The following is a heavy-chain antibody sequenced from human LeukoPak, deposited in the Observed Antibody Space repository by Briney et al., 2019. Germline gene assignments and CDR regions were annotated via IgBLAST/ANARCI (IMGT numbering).Heavy chain of an antibody. J-gene: IGHJ4*02. D-gene: IGHD5-24*01. Sequence: ASVKVSCKASGYTFTGYYMHWVRQAPGQGLEWMGWINPNSGGTNYAQKFQGRVTITADESTSTAYMELSSLRSEDTAVYYCARDGGRDGYNFIWGQGTLVTVSS. V-gene: IGHV1-2*02. CDR3: ARDGGRDGYNFI. CDR1: GYTFTGYY. CDR2: INPNSGGT.